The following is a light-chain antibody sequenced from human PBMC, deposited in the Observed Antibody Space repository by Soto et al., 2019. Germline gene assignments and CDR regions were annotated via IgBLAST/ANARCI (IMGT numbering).Light chain of an antibody. CDR1: TSNIGAPYD. CDR2: GDN. CDR3: QSYDISLHNYV. V-gene: IGLV1-40*01. Sequence: QSVLTQPPSVSGGPGQRVSSSCTGSTSNIGAPYDVHWYQHLPGTAPKLLIYGDNNRPSGVPDRFSGSKSGTSASLAITRLQAEDEADYYCQSYDISLHNYVFGTGTKVTVL. J-gene: IGLJ1*01.